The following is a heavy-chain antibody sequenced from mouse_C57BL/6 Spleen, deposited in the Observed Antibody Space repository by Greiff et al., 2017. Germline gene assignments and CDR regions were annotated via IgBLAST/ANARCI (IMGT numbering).Heavy chain of an antibody. Sequence: EVKLEESGGGLVQPGGSMKLSCVASGFTFSNYWMNWVRQSPEKGLEWVAQIRLKSDNYATHYAESVKGRFTISRDDSKSSVYLQMNNLRAEDTGIYYCTYYYGPYYYAMDYWGQGTSVTVSS. CDR3: TYYYGPYYYAMDY. V-gene: IGHV6-3*01. CDR1: GFTFSNYW. CDR2: IRLKSDNYAT. J-gene: IGHJ4*01. D-gene: IGHD1-1*01.